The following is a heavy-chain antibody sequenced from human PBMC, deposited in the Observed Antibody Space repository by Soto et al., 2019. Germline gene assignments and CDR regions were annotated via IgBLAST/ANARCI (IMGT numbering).Heavy chain of an antibody. D-gene: IGHD5-18*01. Sequence: TSETLSLTCTVSNGSISSYYWSWIRQPPGKGLEWIGYIYYSGSTNYNPSLKSRVTISVDTSKNQFSLSLTSVTAADTAVYYCARDYGDNYGYYRWFDPWGKGTLVTISS. CDR2: IYYSGST. J-gene: IGHJ5*02. V-gene: IGHV4-59*01. CDR3: ARDYGDNYGYYRWFDP. CDR1: NGSISSYY.